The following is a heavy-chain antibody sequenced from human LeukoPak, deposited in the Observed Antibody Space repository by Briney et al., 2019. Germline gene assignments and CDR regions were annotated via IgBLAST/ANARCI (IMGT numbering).Heavy chain of an antibody. V-gene: IGHV1-46*01. J-gene: IGHJ3*02. CDR2: INPSGGST. CDR1: GYTFIGYY. CDR3: ARVRFSTGGDIAFDM. D-gene: IGHD6-19*01. Sequence: ASVKVSCKASGYTFIGYYMHWVRQAPGKGLEWMGWINPSGGSTNYAQNFRGGITMTRETSTRTVSMALGSLRAEDTAVYYCARVRFSTGGDIAFDMWGQGTMVTASS.